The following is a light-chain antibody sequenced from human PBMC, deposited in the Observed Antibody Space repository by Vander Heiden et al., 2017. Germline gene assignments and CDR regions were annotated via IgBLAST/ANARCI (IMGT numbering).Light chain of an antibody. V-gene: IGKV3-20*01. Sequence: EIVLTQSPGTLSLSPGERATLSCRASQSVSSSYLAWYQQKPGQAPRLLIYGASSRATGIPDRFSGSGSGTDFTLTIRRLEPEDFAVYYCQQYCSSPPLTFGGGTKVEMK. J-gene: IGKJ4*01. CDR1: QSVSSSY. CDR2: GAS. CDR3: QQYCSSPPLT.